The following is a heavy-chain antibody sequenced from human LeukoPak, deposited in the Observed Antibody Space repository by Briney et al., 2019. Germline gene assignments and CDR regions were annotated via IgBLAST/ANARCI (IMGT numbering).Heavy chain of an antibody. V-gene: IGHV1-2*02. CDR1: GYTFTGYY. CDR2: INPNSGDT. J-gene: IGHJ6*03. D-gene: IGHD4-11*01. CDR3: ARGHSIEPYYYYYYMDV. Sequence: ASVKVSCKASGYTFTGYYMHWVRQAPGQGLEWMGWINPNSGDTDYAQKFQGRVTVTRDTSISTAYMELGRLRSDDTAVYYCARGHSIEPYYYYYYMDVWGKGTTVTVSS.